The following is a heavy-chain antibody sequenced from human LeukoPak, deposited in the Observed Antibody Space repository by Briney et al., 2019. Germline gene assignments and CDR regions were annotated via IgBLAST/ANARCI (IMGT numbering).Heavy chain of an antibody. D-gene: IGHD3-22*01. CDR2: IKEDGSEK. CDR3: ATEFDSSGYYTKPDY. V-gene: IGHV3-7*01. CDR1: GFTFRSYW. J-gene: IGHJ4*02. Sequence: PGGSLRLSCAASGFTFRSYWMSWVRQAPGKGLEWVANIKEDGSEKYYVDSVKGRFTISRDNAKNSLYLQMNSLRAEDTAVYYCATEFDSSGYYTKPDYWGQGTLVTVSS.